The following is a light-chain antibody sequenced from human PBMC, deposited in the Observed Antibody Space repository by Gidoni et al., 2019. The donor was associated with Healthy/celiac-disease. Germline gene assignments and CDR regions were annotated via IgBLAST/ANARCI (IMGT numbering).Light chain of an antibody. CDR2: DDS. Sequence: SYVLTQPPSVSVAPGKTARITCGGNKIGSKSVHWYQQKPGQAPVLVVYDDSDRPSGIPERFSGSNSGNTATLTISRVEAGDEADYYCQVWDSSSDFQVFGGGTKLTVL. V-gene: IGLV3-21*03. J-gene: IGLJ2*01. CDR3: QVWDSSSDFQV. CDR1: KIGSKS.